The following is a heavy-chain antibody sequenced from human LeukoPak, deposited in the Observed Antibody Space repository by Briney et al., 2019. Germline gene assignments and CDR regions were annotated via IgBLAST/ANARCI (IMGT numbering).Heavy chain of an antibody. Sequence: RPSETLSLTCTVSGGSISNYYWSWIRQPPGKGLEWIGNIYYSGSTNYYPSLKSRVTISVDTSKNQFSLNLSSATAADTAIYYCARAVSGRFDYWGQGTLVTVSS. V-gene: IGHV4-59*08. CDR1: GGSISNYY. CDR3: ARAVSGRFDY. CDR2: IYYSGST. J-gene: IGHJ4*02. D-gene: IGHD6-19*01.